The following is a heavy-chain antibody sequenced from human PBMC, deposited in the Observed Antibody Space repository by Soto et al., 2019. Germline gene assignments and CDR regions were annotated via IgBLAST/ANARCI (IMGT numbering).Heavy chain of an antibody. CDR2: INHSGST. Sequence: SETLSLTCAVYGGSFSGYYWSWIRQPPGKGLEWIGEINHSGSTNYNPSLKSRVTISVDTSKNQFSLKLSSVTAADTAVYYCARLMYYDFWSGYSRHYYMDVWGKGTTVTVSS. V-gene: IGHV4-34*01. CDR3: ARLMYYDFWSGYSRHYYMDV. CDR1: GGSFSGYY. J-gene: IGHJ6*03. D-gene: IGHD3-3*01.